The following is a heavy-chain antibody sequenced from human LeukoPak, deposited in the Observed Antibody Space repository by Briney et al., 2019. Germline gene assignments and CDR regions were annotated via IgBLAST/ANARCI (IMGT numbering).Heavy chain of an antibody. D-gene: IGHD4/OR15-4a*01. CDR3: ARDSADYVAFDI. CDR2: IYDTGST. V-gene: IGHV4-59*01. CDR1: GGSITRSY. J-gene: IGHJ3*02. Sequence: SETLSLTCTVSGGSITRSYWSWIRQPPGKGLEWIGHIYDTGSTNYNSSLKSRVTISVDTSKNQFSLNLSPVTAADTAVYYCARDSADYVAFDIWGQGSMVTVSS.